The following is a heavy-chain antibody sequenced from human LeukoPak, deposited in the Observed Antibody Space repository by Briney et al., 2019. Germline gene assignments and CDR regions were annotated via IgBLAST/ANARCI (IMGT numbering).Heavy chain of an antibody. CDR2: INHSGST. CDR1: GGSFSGYY. D-gene: IGHD2-2*01. J-gene: IGHJ5*02. CDR3: ASRIIVVVPAARGMGFDP. Sequence: SETLSLTCAVYGGSFSGYYWRWIRQPPGKGLEWIGEINHSGSTNYNPSLKSRVTISVDTSKNQFSLKLSSVTAADTAVYYCASRIIVVVPAARGMGFDPWGQGTLVTVSS. V-gene: IGHV4-34*01.